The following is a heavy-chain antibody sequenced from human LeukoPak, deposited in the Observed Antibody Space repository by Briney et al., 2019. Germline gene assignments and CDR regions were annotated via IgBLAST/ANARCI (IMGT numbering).Heavy chain of an antibody. CDR1: GFTLDDYA. Sequence: GGSLRLSCAASGFTLDDYAMHWVRQAPGKGLEWVSGISWNSGSTGYADSVKGRFTISRDNAKNSLYLQMNSLRAEDTALYYCAKNPSHCSGGKCYVSHYFDHWGQGTLVTVSS. J-gene: IGHJ4*02. D-gene: IGHD2-15*01. CDR3: AKNPSHCSGGKCYVSHYFDH. V-gene: IGHV3-9*01. CDR2: ISWNSGST.